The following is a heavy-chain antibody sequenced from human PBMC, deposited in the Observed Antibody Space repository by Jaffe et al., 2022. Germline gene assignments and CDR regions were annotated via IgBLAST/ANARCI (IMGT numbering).Heavy chain of an antibody. CDR2: INPSGGST. CDR1: GYTFTSYY. CDR3: AREIKYYYDSSGYPDY. Sequence: QVQLVQSGAEVKKPGASVKVSCKASGYTFTSYYMHWVRQAPGQGLEWMGIINPSGGSTSYAQKFQGRVTMTRDTSTSTVYMELSSLRSEDTAVYYCAREIKYYYDSSGYPDYWGQGTLVTVSS. V-gene: IGHV1-46*01. J-gene: IGHJ4*02. D-gene: IGHD3-22*01.